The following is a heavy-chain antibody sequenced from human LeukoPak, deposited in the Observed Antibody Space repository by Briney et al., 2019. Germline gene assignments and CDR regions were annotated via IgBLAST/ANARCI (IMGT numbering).Heavy chain of an antibody. CDR2: ISGSGGST. V-gene: IGHV3-23*01. J-gene: IGHJ5*02. Sequence: PGGSLRLSCAASGFTFSSYAMSWVRQAPGKGLEWVSAISGSGGSTYYADSVKGRFTISRDNSKNTLYLQMNSLRAEDTAVYYCAKDLDDFWSGYYTEDWFDPWGRRTLVTVSS. D-gene: IGHD3-3*01. CDR1: GFTFSSYA. CDR3: AKDLDDFWSGYYTEDWFDP.